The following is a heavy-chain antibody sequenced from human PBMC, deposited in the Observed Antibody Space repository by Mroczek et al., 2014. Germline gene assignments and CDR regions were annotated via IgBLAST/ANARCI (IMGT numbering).Heavy chain of an antibody. CDR2: ISYDGSNK. J-gene: IGHJ5*02. CDR3: ARDIKDNWFDP. CDR1: GFTFSSYA. V-gene: IGHV3-30-3*01. Sequence: QVQLQESGGGRGPSLGRSLRLSCAASGFTFSSYAMHWVRQAPGKGLEWVAVISYDGSNKYYADSVKGRFTISRDNSKNTLYLQMNSLRAEDTAVYYCARDIKDNWFDPWGQGTLVTVSS.